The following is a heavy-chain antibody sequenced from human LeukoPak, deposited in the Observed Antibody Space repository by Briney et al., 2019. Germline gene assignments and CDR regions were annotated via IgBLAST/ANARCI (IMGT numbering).Heavy chain of an antibody. Sequence: PGGSLRLSCAASGFTFSSHAMGWVRQPPGKGLEWIGEINHSGSTNYNPSLKSRVTISVDTSKNQFSLKLSSVTAADTAVYYCARELGYSSPSGLDYWGQGTLVTVSS. D-gene: IGHD5-18*01. CDR2: INHSGST. CDR1: GFTFSSHA. V-gene: IGHV4-34*01. J-gene: IGHJ4*02. CDR3: ARELGYSSPSGLDY.